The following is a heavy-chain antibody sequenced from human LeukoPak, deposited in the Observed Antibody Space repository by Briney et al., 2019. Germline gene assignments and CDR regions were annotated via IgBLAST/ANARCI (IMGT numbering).Heavy chain of an antibody. V-gene: IGHV3-15*01. CDR3: TSLSSGWYRAHY. D-gene: IGHD6-19*01. J-gene: IGHJ4*02. CDR1: GFTFSNAW. CDR2: IKSKTDGGTT. Sequence: GVSLRLSCAATGFTFSNAWMSWVRQAPGKGLEWVGRIKSKTDGGTTDYAAPVKARFTISRDDSKNTLYLQMNSLKTEDTAVYYCTSLSSGWYRAHYWVQGTLVTVSS.